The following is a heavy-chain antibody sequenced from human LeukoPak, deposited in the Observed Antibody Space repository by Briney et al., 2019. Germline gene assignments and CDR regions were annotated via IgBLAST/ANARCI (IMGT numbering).Heavy chain of an antibody. J-gene: IGHJ4*02. CDR2: IRGGGET. V-gene: IGHV3-23*01. CDR1: GFSFTNYA. D-gene: IGHD2-21*02. CDR3: TKCMTASGTCFFAS. Sequence: GGSLRLSCAASGFSFTNYAMSWVRQAPARGPEWVSSIRGGGETFYADSVKGRFTISRDNPKNTLYLQMNSLGAEDTAIYYCTKCMTASGTCFFASWGQGTLVTVSS.